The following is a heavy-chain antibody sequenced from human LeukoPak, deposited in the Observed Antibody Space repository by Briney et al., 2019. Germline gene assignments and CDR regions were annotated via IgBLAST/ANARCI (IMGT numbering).Heavy chain of an antibody. J-gene: IGHJ1*01. Sequence: PGGSLRLSCAASGFTFSSYAMHWVRQAPGKGLEWVAVISYDGSNKYYADSVKGRFTISRDNSKNTLYLQMNSLRAEDTAVYYCARDFSSGYFFWTSSRALQHWGQGTLVTVSS. CDR2: ISYDGSNK. CDR1: GFTFSSYA. D-gene: IGHD3-22*01. V-gene: IGHV3-30*04. CDR3: ARDFSSGYFFWTSSRALQH.